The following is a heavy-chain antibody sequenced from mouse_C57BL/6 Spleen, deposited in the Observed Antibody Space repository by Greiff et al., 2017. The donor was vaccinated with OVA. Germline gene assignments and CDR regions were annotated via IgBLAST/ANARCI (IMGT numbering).Heavy chain of an antibody. D-gene: IGHD1-1*01. V-gene: IGHV1-80*01. CDR1: GYAFSSYW. CDR2: IYPGDGDT. CDR3: ARAPFYYASIHPYWDFDV. J-gene: IGHJ1*03. Sequence: VQLQQSGAELVKPGASVKISCTASGYAFSSYWMNWVKQSPGKGLEWIGQIYPGDGDTNYNGKFKGKATLAADKSSSTAYMQLSSLTSEDSAVYFWARAPFYYASIHPYWDFDVWGTWVTVTVAT.